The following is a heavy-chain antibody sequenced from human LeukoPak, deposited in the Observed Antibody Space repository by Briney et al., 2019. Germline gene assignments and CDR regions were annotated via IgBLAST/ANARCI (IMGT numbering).Heavy chain of an antibody. V-gene: IGHV4-59*12. CDR1: GGSISSYY. CDR3: ARAAYCSGGSCYLGFDP. J-gene: IGHJ5*02. Sequence: KPSETLSLTCTVSGGSISSYYWSWIRQPPGKGLEWIGYIYYSGSTNYNPSLKSRVTISVDTSKNQFSLKLSSVTAADTAVYYCARAAYCSGGSCYLGFDPWGQGTLVTVSS. CDR2: IYYSGST. D-gene: IGHD2-15*01.